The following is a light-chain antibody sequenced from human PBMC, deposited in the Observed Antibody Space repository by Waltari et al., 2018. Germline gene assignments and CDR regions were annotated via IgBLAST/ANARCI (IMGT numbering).Light chain of an antibody. J-gene: IGLJ2*01. CDR1: SPNIGRDI. CDR3: AAWDDSLNGVV. Sequence: QSVLTQSPSASGTSGQRVPISCSGSSPNIGRDIVNCYRHLPGTAPKLLIYNNNQRPSGVPDRFSGSKSGTSASLAISGLQSEDEADYYCAAWDDSLNGVVFGGGTKLSVL. V-gene: IGLV1-44*01. CDR2: NNN.